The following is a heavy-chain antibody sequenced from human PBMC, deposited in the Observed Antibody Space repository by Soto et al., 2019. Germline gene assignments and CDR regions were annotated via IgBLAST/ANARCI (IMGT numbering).Heavy chain of an antibody. CDR2: ISGSGGST. V-gene: IGHV3-23*01. CDR3: AKSGVTTPIGYYFEY. Sequence: GGSLRLSCSASGCTFSSYAISLVRQAPGKGLEWVSAISGSGGSTYYADSVKGRFTISRDNSKNTLYLQMNSLRAEDTAVYYCAKSGVTTPIGYYFEYCGKGNLGHVSS. D-gene: IGHD2-8*01. CDR1: GCTFSSYA. J-gene: IGHJ4*02.